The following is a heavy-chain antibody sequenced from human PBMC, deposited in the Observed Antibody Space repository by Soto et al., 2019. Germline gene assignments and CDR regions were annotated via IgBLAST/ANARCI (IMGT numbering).Heavy chain of an antibody. Sequence: ASVKVSCKASGYTFTSYDINWVRQATGQGLEWMGWMNPNSGNTGYAQKFQGRVTMTRNTSINTAYMELSSLRSEDTAVYYCARTMITFGGVIADYYYYMDVWGKGTTVTVSS. J-gene: IGHJ6*03. CDR2: MNPNSGNT. V-gene: IGHV1-8*01. CDR1: GYTFTSYD. CDR3: ARTMITFGGVIADYYYYMDV. D-gene: IGHD3-16*02.